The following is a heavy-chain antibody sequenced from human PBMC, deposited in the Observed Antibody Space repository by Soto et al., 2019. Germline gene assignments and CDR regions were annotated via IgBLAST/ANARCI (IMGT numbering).Heavy chain of an antibody. CDR3: ETRSRATLRMDV. J-gene: IGHJ6*02. CDR2: ISGSGGST. V-gene: IGHV3-23*01. Sequence: GGSLRLSCAASGFTFSSYAMSWVRQAPGKGLEWVSAISGSGGSTYYADSVKGRFTISRDNSKNTLYLQMNSLRAEDTAVYYCETRSRATLRMDVWGQGTTVTVSS. CDR1: GFTFSSYA.